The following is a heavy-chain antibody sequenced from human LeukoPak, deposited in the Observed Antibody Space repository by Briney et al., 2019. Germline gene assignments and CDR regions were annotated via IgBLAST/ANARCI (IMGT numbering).Heavy chain of an antibody. CDR3: AILWNIVVVPAAH. CDR2: SNPNSGGT. CDR1: GYTFTCYY. D-gene: IGHD2-2*01. V-gene: IGHV1-2*02. J-gene: IGHJ4*02. Sequence: ASVKVSCKASGYTFTCYYMHWVRQAPGQGLEWMGWSNPNSGGTNYAQKFQGRVTITRDTSLSTVYTELSSLRSDDTAVYFCAILWNIVVVPAAHWGQGSLVTVSS.